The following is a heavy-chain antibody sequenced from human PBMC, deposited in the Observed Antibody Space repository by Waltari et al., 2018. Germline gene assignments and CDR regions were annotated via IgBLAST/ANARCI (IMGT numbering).Heavy chain of an antibody. CDR2: IRYDGSNK. D-gene: IGHD3-9*01. Sequence: QVQLVESGGGVVQPGGSLRLSCSASGFTFSSYGMHWVRQAPGKGLEWVAFIRYDGSNKYYADSVKGRFTISRDNSKNTLYLQMNSLRAEDTAVYYCAKDRGSTILTGYKDWGQGTLVTVSS. CDR1: GFTFSSYG. J-gene: IGHJ4*02. V-gene: IGHV3-30*02. CDR3: AKDRGSTILTGYKD.